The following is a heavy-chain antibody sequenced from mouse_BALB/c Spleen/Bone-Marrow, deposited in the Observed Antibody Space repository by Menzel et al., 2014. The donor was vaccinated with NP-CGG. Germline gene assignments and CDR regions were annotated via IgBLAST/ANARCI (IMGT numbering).Heavy chain of an antibody. V-gene: IGHV2-9*02. Sequence: VQLQQSGPGLVAPSQSLSITCTVSGFSSTSYGVHWVRQSPGKGLEWLGVIWAGGSTNYNSALMSRLSISKDNSKSQVFLKMNGLQTDDTAMYYCARDRSYYGMDYWGQGTSVTVSS. CDR1: GFSSTSYG. J-gene: IGHJ4*01. CDR2: IWAGGST. CDR3: ARDRSYYGMDY.